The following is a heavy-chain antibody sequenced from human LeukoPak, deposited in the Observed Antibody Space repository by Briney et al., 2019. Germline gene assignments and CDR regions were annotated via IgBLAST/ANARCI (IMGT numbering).Heavy chain of an antibody. CDR2: ISSSSSYI. D-gene: IGHD2-2*01. CDR3: ARDPLGYCSSTSCYRAFDI. Sequence: PGGSLRLSCAASGFTFSSYSMNWVRQAPGKGLEWVSSISSSSSYIYYADSVKGRFTISRDNAKNSLYLQMNSLRAEDTAVYYCARDPLGYCSSTSCYRAFDIWGQGTMVTVSS. V-gene: IGHV3-21*01. CDR1: GFTFSSYS. J-gene: IGHJ3*02.